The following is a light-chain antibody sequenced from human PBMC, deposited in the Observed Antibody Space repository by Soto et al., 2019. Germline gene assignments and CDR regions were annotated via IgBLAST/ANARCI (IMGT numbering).Light chain of an antibody. Sequence: QSVLTQPASVSGSPGQSITISCTGTSSDVGGYNYVSWYQQHPGKAPKLMIYDVSNRPSGVSNRFSGSKSGNTASLTISGLQAEDEADYYCRSYTSRSTHVFGGGTKLTVL. CDR2: DVS. V-gene: IGLV2-14*01. CDR3: RSYTSRSTHV. J-gene: IGLJ2*01. CDR1: SSDVGGYNY.